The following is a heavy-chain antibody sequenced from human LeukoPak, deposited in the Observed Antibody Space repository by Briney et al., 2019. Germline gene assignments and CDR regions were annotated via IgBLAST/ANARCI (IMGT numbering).Heavy chain of an antibody. V-gene: IGHV3-23*01. CDR3: ANGIQGIAVAGFFDY. J-gene: IGHJ4*02. D-gene: IGHD6-19*01. Sequence: GRSLRLSCAASGFTFSSYAMSRVRQAPGKGLEWVSAISGSGGSTYYADSVKGRFTISRDNSKNTLYLQMNSLRAEDTAVYYCANGIQGIAVAGFFDYWGQGTLVTVSS. CDR1: GFTFSSYA. CDR2: ISGSGGST.